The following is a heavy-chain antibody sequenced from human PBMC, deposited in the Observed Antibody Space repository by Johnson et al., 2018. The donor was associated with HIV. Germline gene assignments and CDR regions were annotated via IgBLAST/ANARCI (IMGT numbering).Heavy chain of an antibody. CDR1: GFTFSSYW. CDR3: ARADWNHGGAFDI. CDR2: INSDGSST. D-gene: IGHD1-1*01. Sequence: VQLVESGGGLVQPGGSLRLSCAASGFTFSSYWMHWVRQAPGKGLVWVSRINSDGSSTSYADSVKGRFTISRDNAKYTLYLQMNSLRAEDTAVYYCARADWNHGGAFDIWGQGTMVTVSS. V-gene: IGHV3-74*01. J-gene: IGHJ3*02.